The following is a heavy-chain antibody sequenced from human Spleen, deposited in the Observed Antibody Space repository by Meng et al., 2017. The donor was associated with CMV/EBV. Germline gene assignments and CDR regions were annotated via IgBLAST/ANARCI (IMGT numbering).Heavy chain of an antibody. D-gene: IGHD6-13*01. CDR2: IIPIFGTA. V-gene: IGHV1-69*05. CDR3: ASGSIAAAGGRFDP. Sequence: KASGGTCSSYAISWVRQAPGQGLEWMGGIIPIFGTANYAQKFQGRVTITTDESTSTAYMELSSLRSEDTAVYYCASGSIAAAGGRFDPWGQGTLVTVSS. J-gene: IGHJ5*02. CDR1: GGTCSSYA.